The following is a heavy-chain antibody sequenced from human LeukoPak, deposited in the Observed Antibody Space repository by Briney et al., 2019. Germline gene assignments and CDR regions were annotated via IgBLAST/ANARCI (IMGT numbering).Heavy chain of an antibody. CDR3: ARGSKRFLEWLLYFDY. V-gene: IGHV3-23*01. D-gene: IGHD3-3*01. CDR2: SGSGSST. J-gene: IGHJ4*02. Sequence: GGSLRLSCAASGFTFSTYAMSWVRQAPGKGLEWVSVSGSGSSTYYADSVKGRFTISRDNSKNSLYLQMNSLRAEDTAVYYCARGSKRFLEWLLYFDYWGQGTLVTVSS. CDR1: GFTFSTYA.